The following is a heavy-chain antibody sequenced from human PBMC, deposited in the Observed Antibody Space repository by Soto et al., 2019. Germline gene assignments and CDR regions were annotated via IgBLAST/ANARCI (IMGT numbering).Heavy chain of an antibody. J-gene: IGHJ3*02. CDR3: ASPAVNDLDADSSAFDI. D-gene: IGHD1-1*01. CDR2: VIPIIGEG. CDR1: GGTFSSQT. V-gene: IGHV1-69*02. Sequence: QVQLVQSGAEVKEPGSSVKVSCKVSGGTFSSQTINWVRQVPGQGLEWMGSVIPIIGEGKYAQSFLGRVTVPADRSTSTANRELSSLRSEDTAVYYCASPAVNDLDADSSAFDIWGQGTMVTVSS.